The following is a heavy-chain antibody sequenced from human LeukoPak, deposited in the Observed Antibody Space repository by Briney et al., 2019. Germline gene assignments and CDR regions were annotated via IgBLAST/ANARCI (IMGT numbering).Heavy chain of an antibody. CDR2: IYYSGST. V-gene: IGHV4-39*01. CDR3: ARQGGSYYTPFDS. J-gene: IGHJ4*02. D-gene: IGHD1-26*01. Sequence: PSETLSLTCTVSGGSISSSSYYWGWIRQPPGKGLEWIGNIYYSGSTYYNPSFRSRVTISVDTSKNQFSLKLNSVTAADTAVYYCARQGGSYYTPFDSWGQGTLVTVSS. CDR1: GGSISSSSYY.